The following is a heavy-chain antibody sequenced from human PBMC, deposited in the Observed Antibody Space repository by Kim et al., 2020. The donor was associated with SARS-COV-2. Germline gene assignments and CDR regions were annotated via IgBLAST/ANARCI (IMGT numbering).Heavy chain of an antibody. CDR2: IYYSGST. J-gene: IGHJ6*02. CDR1: GGSISRGAYY. Sequence: SETLSLTCSVSGGSISRGAYYWSWIRQHPGKGLEWIGYIYYSGSTYYNPSLKSRVTISVDTSKNQFSLKLSSVTAADTAVYYCARERKEYCSSTNCYFPGKNYYYYVLDVWGQGTTVTVSS. CDR3: ARERKEYCSSTNCYFPGKNYYYYVLDV. D-gene: IGHD2-2*01. V-gene: IGHV4-31*02.